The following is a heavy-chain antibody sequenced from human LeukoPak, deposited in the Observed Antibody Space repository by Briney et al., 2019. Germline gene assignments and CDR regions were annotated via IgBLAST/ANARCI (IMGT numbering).Heavy chain of an antibody. CDR2: ISYDGSNK. V-gene: IGHV3-30*18. CDR3: AKSPKKVPQYYYYMDV. CDR1: GFTFSSYG. D-gene: IGHD4/OR15-4a*01. Sequence: GGSLRLSCAASGFTFSSYGMHWVRQAPGKGLEGVAVISYDGSNKYYADSVKGRFTISRDNSKNTLYLQMNSLRAEDTAVYYCAKSPKKVPQYYYYMDVWGKGTTVTVSS. J-gene: IGHJ6*03.